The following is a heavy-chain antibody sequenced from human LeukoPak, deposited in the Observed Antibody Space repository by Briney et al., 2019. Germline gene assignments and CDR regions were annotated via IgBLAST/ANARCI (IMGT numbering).Heavy chain of an antibody. CDR3: ARVSYGSGSYYRWGYNWFDP. D-gene: IGHD3-10*01. J-gene: IGHJ5*02. V-gene: IGHV1-69*05. Sequence: SVKVSCKASGGTFSSYAISWVRQAPGQGLEWMGGIIPIFGTANYAQKFQGRVTITTDESTSTAYMELSSLRSEDTAVYYCARVSYGSGSYYRWGYNWFDPWGQGTLVTVSS. CDR1: GGTFSSYA. CDR2: IIPIFGTA.